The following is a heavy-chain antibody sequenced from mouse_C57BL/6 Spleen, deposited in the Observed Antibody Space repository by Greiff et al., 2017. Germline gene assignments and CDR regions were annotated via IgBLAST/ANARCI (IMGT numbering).Heavy chain of an antibody. CDR2: INYDGSSN. CDR1: GFTFSDYY. Sequence: EVKLVESEGGLVQPGSSMKLSCTASGFTFSDYYMAWVRQVPEKGLDWVAKINYDGSSNYYLDSLKSRFIISRDNATSILYLQMSSLKSEDTATYYCAREDWDVYFDYWGQGTTLTVSS. D-gene: IGHD4-1*01. V-gene: IGHV5-16*01. CDR3: AREDWDVYFDY. J-gene: IGHJ2*01.